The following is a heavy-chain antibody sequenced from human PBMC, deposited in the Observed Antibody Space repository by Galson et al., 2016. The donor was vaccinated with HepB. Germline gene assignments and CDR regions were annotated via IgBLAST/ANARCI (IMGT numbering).Heavy chain of an antibody. D-gene: IGHD2-21*02. CDR3: SRVEFMTAAGLPFDL. Sequence: SLRLSCATSGFAFRDYPISWFRQAPGKGLEWVALVKHKFLGETTHYAASVQGRFTVSRDDSRGIAFLQMTSLTTDDTGVYFCSRVEFMTAAGLPFDLWGQGTLVTVSS. CDR2: VKHKFLGETT. J-gene: IGHJ4*02. CDR1: GFAFRDYP. V-gene: IGHV3-49*03.